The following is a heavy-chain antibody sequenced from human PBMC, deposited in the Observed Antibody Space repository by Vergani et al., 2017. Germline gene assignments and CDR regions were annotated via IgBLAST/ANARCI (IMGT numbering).Heavy chain of an antibody. Sequence: EVQLVESGGGLIQPGGSLRLSCAASGFTVSSNYMSWVRQAPGKGLEWVSVIYSGGSTYYADSVKGRFTISRDNSKNTLYLQMNSLRAEDTAVYYWARYYGSGSYSHDAFDIWGQGTMVTVSS. J-gene: IGHJ3*02. CDR3: ARYYGSGSYSHDAFDI. CDR2: IYSGGST. V-gene: IGHV3-53*01. CDR1: GFTVSSNY. D-gene: IGHD3-10*01.